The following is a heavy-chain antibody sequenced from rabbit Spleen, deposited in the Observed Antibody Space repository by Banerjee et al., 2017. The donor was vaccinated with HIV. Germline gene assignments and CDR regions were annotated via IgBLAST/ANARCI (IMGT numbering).Heavy chain of an antibody. Sequence: QEQLEESGGDLVKPEGSLTLTCTASGFSFSSSYWICWVRQAPGKGLEWIACINAITGKAVYASWVSGRFTISRSTSLHTVDLKMTGLTVADTATYFCARALATVTMMITPFNLWGPGTLVTVS. CDR2: INAITGKA. V-gene: IGHV1S43*01. CDR1: GFSFSSSYW. J-gene: IGHJ4*01. CDR3: ARALATVTMMITPFNL. D-gene: IGHD2-1*01.